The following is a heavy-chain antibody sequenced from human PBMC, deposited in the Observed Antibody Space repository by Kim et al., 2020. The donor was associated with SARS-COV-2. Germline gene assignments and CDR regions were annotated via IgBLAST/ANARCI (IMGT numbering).Heavy chain of an antibody. CDR1: GFTFDDHA. CDR3: TKDIGTGYCATSSCHLNWFDA. Sequence: GGSLRLSCAASGFTFDDHAMHWVRRAPGKGLEWVSGISWNSGRIGYADSVKGRFIISRDNAKNSLYLQMNSLRTEDTAFYHCTKDIGTGYCATSSCHLNWFDAWGQGILVTVSS. D-gene: IGHD2-15*01. J-gene: IGHJ5*02. CDR2: ISWNSGRI. V-gene: IGHV3-9*01.